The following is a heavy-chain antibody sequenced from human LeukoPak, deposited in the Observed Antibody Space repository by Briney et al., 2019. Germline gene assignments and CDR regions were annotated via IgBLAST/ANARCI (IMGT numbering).Heavy chain of an antibody. D-gene: IGHD3-10*01. CDR3: ARRVVRGVIITRTWFDP. CDR2: IYYSGST. J-gene: IGHJ5*02. Sequence: SETLSLTCTVSGGSISSSSYYWGWIRQPPGKGLEWIGSIYYSGSTNYNPSLKSRVTISVDTSKNQFSLKLSSVTAADTAVYYCARRVVRGVIITRTWFDPWGQGTLVTVSS. CDR1: GGSISSSSYY. V-gene: IGHV4-39*07.